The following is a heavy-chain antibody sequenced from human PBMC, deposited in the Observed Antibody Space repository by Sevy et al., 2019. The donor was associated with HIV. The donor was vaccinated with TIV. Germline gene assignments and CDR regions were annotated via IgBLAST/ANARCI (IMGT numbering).Heavy chain of an antibody. CDR2: IKNENEGGTT. CDR3: TTDWGCGTTWVRAFDL. CDR1: GFPFSDAW. D-gene: IGHD1-7*01. V-gene: IGHV3-15*01. Sequence: LSLTCAASGFPFSDAWMNWVRQAPGKGLEWVGLIKNENEGGTTDFAAPVKGRFTISRDDSKNTLFLQMSSLKTEDTAIYFCTTDWGCGTTWVRAFDLWGQGTMVTVSS. J-gene: IGHJ3*01.